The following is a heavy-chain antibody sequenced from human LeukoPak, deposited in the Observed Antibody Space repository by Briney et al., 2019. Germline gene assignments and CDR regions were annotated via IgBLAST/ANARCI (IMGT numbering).Heavy chain of an antibody. CDR2: ISNSGDST. J-gene: IGHJ4*02. D-gene: IGHD2-2*01. V-gene: IGHV3-23*01. CDR3: VLFCSSTTCSRGFDY. CDR1: GFTFINYA. Sequence: PGGSLRLSCAASGFTFINYAMSWVRQAPGKGLGWVSSISNSGDSTYYADSVKGRFTISRDNSKNTLYLQMNSLRAEDTAIYYCVLFCSSTTCSRGFDYWGQGTLVTVSS.